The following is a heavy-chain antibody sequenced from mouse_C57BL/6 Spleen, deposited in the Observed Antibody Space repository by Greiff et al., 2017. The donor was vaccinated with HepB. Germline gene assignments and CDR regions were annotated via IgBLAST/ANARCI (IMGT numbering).Heavy chain of an antibody. D-gene: IGHD2-5*01. Sequence: HWVKQRPGQGLEWIGAIYPGNSDTSYNQKFKGKAKLTAVTSASTAYMELSSLTNEDSAVYYCTRYYSNYPDYWGQGTTLTVSS. V-gene: IGHV1-5*01. J-gene: IGHJ2*01. CDR2: IYPGNSDT. CDR3: TRYYSNYPDY.